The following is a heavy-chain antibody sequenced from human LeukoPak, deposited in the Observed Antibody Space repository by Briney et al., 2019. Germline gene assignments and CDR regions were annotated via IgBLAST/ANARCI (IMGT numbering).Heavy chain of an antibody. CDR2: IIYSGTT. J-gene: IGHJ4*02. CDR1: GGSISGSNYY. D-gene: IGHD3-3*01. V-gene: IGHV4-39*01. Sequence: KPSETLSLTCTVSGGSISGSNYYWGWVRQSPEKGLEWIGSIIYSGTTHYDPSLRSRVTISVDTSKSQFSLRLTSVTAADTAVYCCARVPLKITIFGVVQAGYFDYWGQGTLVTVSS. CDR3: ARVPLKITIFGVVQAGYFDY.